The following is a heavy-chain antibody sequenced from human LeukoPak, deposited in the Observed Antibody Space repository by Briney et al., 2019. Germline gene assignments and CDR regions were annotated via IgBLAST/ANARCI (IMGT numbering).Heavy chain of an antibody. CDR3: ARAPGDYYDGSTYSTPHWFDP. CDR1: GGSISSGSYY. CDR2: IHSSGST. V-gene: IGHV4-61*02. J-gene: IGHJ5*02. Sequence: PSETLSLTCTVSGGSISSGSYYWGWIRQPAGQGLEWIGRIHSSGSTDYKPSLKSRVTISLDTSKNQFSLKLSSVTDTDTAVYHCARAPGDYYDGSTYSTPHWFDPWGQGTLVTVSS. D-gene: IGHD3-22*01.